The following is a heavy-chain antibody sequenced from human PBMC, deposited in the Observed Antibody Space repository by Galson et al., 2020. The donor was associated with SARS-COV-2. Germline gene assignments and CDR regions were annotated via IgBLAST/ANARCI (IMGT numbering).Heavy chain of an antibody. J-gene: IGHJ6*02. CDR1: GFSLSTSGMC. D-gene: IGHD2-15*01. V-gene: IGHV2-70*01. Sequence: SGPTLVKHTQTLTLTCTFSGFSLSTSGMCLSWIRQPPGTALAWLALIDWDDDKYYSTSLKTRLTISKDTSKNQVVLTMTSMDPVDTATYYCARIYVGLEGCSVGSCYNYYYYGMDVWGQGTTVTVSS. CDR3: ARIYVGLEGCSVGSCYNYYYYGMDV. CDR2: IDWDDDK.